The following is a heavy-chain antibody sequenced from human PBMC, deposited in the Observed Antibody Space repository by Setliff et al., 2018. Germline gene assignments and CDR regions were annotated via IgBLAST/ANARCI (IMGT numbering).Heavy chain of an antibody. Sequence: PSETLSLTCAAYGGTFSDYYWTWIRQPPGKGLEWIGEINHRGSTNYNPSLKSRATISIDTSKDQFSLKLISMSAADTAVYFCARVTGFSYMDVWGKGTTVTVSS. V-gene: IGHV4-34*01. D-gene: IGHD3-3*01. CDR2: INHRGST. J-gene: IGHJ6*03. CDR3: ARVTGFSYMDV. CDR1: GGTFSDYY.